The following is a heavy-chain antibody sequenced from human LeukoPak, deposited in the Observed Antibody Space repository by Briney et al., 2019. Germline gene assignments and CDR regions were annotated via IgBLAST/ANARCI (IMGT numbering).Heavy chain of an antibody. Sequence: GESLKISCEGSGYTFADYWIAWVRQKPGKGLEWMGIIYPGDSDTRYSPPFQGQVTISADKSISTAYLQWSSLKASDTAMYYCARRMGENGLYAFDVWGQGTMVTVPS. V-gene: IGHV5-51*01. CDR2: IYPGDSDT. J-gene: IGHJ3*01. CDR1: GYTFADYW. CDR3: ARRMGENGLYAFDV. D-gene: IGHD2-2*02.